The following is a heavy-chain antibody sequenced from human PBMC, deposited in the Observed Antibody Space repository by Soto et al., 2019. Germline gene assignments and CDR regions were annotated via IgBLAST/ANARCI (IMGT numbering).Heavy chain of an antibody. CDR3: PTDRPVAARNFPY. V-gene: IGHV3-23*01. CDR1: GFAGSNYA. J-gene: IGHJ4*02. D-gene: IGHD6-6*01. Sequence: GGSLILCCSSSGFAGSNYAVHWVRQAPGKGLEWVSSISASIDSTYYADSVKGRFTISRDDSKNTLYLQMNSLRAEASAVYYCPTDRPVAARNFPYRLQGPTVT. CDR2: ISASIDST.